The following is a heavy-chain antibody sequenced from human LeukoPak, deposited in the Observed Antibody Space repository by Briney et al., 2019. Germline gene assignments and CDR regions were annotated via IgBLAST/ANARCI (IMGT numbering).Heavy chain of an antibody. CDR3: ARGAKAVAGPKNYYYYYMDV. CDR1: GYTFTSYD. J-gene: IGHJ6*03. CDR2: MNPNSGNT. D-gene: IGHD6-19*01. V-gene: IGHV1-8*01. Sequence: GAPVKVSCKASGYTFTSYDINWGRQATGRGLEWMGWMNPNSGNTGYAQKFQGRVTTTRNTSISTAYMELSSLRSEDTAVYYCARGAKAVAGPKNYYYYYMDVWGKGTTVTVSS.